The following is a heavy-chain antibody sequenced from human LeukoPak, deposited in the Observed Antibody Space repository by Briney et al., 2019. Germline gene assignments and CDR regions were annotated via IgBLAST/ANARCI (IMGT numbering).Heavy chain of an antibody. CDR1: GFTFSTNY. D-gene: IGHD6-13*01. CDR2: MSSDGSST. Sequence: GGSLRLSCAASGFTFSTNYMSWVRQAPGKGLEWVSRMSSDGSSTGYADSVKGRFTISRDNAKNTLYLQMNSLRVEDTAVYYCARHVAAAFDYWGQGTLVTVSS. J-gene: IGHJ4*02. CDR3: ARHVAAAFDY. V-gene: IGHV3-74*01.